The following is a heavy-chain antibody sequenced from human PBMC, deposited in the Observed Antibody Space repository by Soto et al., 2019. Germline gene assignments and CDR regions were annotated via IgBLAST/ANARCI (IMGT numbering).Heavy chain of an antibody. CDR3: AADIYGGNAYAFDI. Sequence: SVKVSCKASGFTFTSSAVQWVRQARGQRLEWIGWIVVGSGNTNYAQRFQERVTITRDMSTSTAYMELSSLRSEDTAVYYCAADIYGGNAYAFDIWGQGTMVTV. CDR2: IVVGSGNT. V-gene: IGHV1-58*01. CDR1: GFTFTSSA. J-gene: IGHJ3*02. D-gene: IGHD2-15*01.